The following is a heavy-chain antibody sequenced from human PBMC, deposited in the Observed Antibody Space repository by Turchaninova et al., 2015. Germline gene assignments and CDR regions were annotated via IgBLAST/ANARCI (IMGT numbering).Heavy chain of an antibody. J-gene: IGHJ6*03. Sequence: QLQLQESGPGLVKPSETLSLTCTASGGSISSSRYYWGWMSQPPGKGREWIWFSDYSGSTYYNPSLKSRVTISVDTSKNQFSLKLSSVTAADTAVYYCARDRGPYYMDVWGKGTTVTVSS. V-gene: IGHV4-39*07. CDR1: GGSISSSRYY. CDR3: ARDRGPYYMDV. CDR2: SDYSGST.